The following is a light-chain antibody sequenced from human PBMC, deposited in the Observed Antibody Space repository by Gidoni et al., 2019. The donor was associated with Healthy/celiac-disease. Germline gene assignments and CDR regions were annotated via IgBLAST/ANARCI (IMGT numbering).Light chain of an antibody. CDR3: QQSYSTPRT. V-gene: IGKV1-39*01. CDR1: QSISSY. CDR2: AAS. J-gene: IGKJ1*01. Sequence: IQMTQSPSSLSASVGDRVTITCRASQSISSYLNWYQQKPGKAPKLLIYAASSLQSGVPSRFSGSGSGTDFTLTISSLQPEDFATYDCQQSYSTPRTFGQXTKVEIK.